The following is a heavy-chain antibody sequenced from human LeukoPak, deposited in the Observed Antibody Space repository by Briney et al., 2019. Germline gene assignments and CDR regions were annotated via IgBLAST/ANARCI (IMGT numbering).Heavy chain of an antibody. Sequence: GGSPHTSRQGSGSTFSNYWIGGGPQVPGKGGERVGTIYPGDSDTRYSASFQRQVTISADKSINTAYLQWSGLKASDTAMYYCARHRIQGATNSHFDYWGQGTLVTVSS. D-gene: IGHD1-26*01. V-gene: IGHV5-51*01. CDR1: GSTFSNYW. CDR3: ARHRIQGATNSHFDY. CDR2: IYPGDSDT. J-gene: IGHJ4*02.